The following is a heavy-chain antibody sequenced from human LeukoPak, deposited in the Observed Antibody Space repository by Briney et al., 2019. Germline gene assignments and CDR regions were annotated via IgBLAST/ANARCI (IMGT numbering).Heavy chain of an antibody. D-gene: IGHD3-22*01. Sequence: GASVKVSCKASGYTFTGYYMHWVRQAPGQGLEWMGWINPNSGGTNYAQKFQGRVTMTRDTSISTAYMELRSLRSDDTAVYYCARFTYYYDSSGYYVDYWGQGTLVTVSS. CDR2: INPNSGGT. CDR3: ARFTYYYDSSGYYVDY. CDR1: GYTFTGYY. J-gene: IGHJ4*02. V-gene: IGHV1-2*02.